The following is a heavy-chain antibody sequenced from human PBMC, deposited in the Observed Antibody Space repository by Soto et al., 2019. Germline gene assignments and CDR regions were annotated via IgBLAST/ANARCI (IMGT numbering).Heavy chain of an antibody. D-gene: IGHD6-19*01. CDR2: ISWNSGSI. J-gene: IGHJ6*02. V-gene: IGHV3-9*01. CDR3: AKELVAVAGIWYYGMDV. CDR1: GFTFDDYA. Sequence: GGSLRLSCAASGFTFDDYAMHWVRQAPGKGLEWVSGISWNSGSIGYADSVKGRFTISRDNAKNSLYLQMNSLRAEDTALYYCAKELVAVAGIWYYGMDVWGQGTTVTVSS.